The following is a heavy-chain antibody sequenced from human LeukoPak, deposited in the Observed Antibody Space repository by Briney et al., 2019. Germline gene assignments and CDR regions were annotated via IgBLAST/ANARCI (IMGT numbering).Heavy chain of an antibody. J-gene: IGHJ4*02. CDR2: ISSSGSTI. V-gene: IGHV3-11*01. Sequence: GGSLRLSCAASGFTFSDYYMSWIRQAPGKGLEWVSYISSSGSTIYYADSVKGRFTISRDNAKNSLYLQMNSLRAEDTAVYYCARGQDYGDYGGPPWLVDYWGQGTLVTVSS. D-gene: IGHD4-17*01. CDR1: GFTFSDYY. CDR3: ARGQDYGDYGGPPWLVDY.